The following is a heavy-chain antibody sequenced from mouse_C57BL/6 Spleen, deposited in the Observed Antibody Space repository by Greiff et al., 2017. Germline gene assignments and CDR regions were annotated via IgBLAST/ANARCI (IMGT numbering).Heavy chain of an antibody. CDR1: GYTFTSYW. D-gene: IGHD2-5*01. J-gene: IGHJ4*01. CDR3: ARDYSKDYYAMDY. CDR2: IDPSDSET. V-gene: IGHV1-52*01. Sequence: QVQLQQPGAELVRPGSSVKLSCKASGYTFTSYWMHWVKQRPIQGLEWIGNIDPSDSETHSNQKFKDKATLTVDKSSSTAYMQLSSLTSEDSAVYYCARDYSKDYYAMDYWGQGTSVTVSS.